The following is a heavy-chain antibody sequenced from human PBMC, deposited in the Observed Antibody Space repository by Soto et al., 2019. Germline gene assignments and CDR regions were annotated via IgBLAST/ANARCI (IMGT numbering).Heavy chain of an antibody. V-gene: IGHV3-48*02. CDR2: ISGSSSTI. J-gene: IGHJ6*02. CDR1: GFTFSSYS. D-gene: IGHD3-16*02. CDR3: AVEKVISDYYYYGMDV. Sequence: EVQLVESGGGLVQPGGSLRLSCAASGFTFSSYSMNWVRQAPGKGLEWVSYISGSSSTIYYADSVKGRFTISRDNAKNSLYLQMNSLSDEDTAVYYCAVEKVISDYYYYGMDVWGQGTTVSVSS.